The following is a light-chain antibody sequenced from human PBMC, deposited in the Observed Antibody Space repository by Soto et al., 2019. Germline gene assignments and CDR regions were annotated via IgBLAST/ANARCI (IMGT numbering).Light chain of an antibody. CDR3: LKDNSAPWT. J-gene: IGKJ1*01. CDR1: QGICSS. Sequence: DIPMTQSPSSLSASVGAIVTITCRASQGICSSLAWYQQKPGKVPKLLIYAASTLQSGVPSRFSGSGSGTDFTLTISSLQPEDVAAYYCLKDNSAPWTFGQGTKVEIK. CDR2: AAS. V-gene: IGKV1-27*01.